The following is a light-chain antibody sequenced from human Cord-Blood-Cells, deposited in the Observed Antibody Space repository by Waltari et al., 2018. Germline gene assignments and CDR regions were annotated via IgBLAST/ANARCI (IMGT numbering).Light chain of an antibody. CDR3: QQYYSALWT. V-gene: IGKV4-1*01. J-gene: IGKJ1*01. CDR1: QSVLYNDNNQDY. Sequence: DIVLTPSSDSLAVTLAGRANINCKSSQSVLYNDNNQDYLAWHQQKPGQPPKLLIYWASTRESGVPDRFSGSGSGTDFTLTISSLQAEGVAVYYCQQYYSALWTFGQGTNVEIK. CDR2: WAS.